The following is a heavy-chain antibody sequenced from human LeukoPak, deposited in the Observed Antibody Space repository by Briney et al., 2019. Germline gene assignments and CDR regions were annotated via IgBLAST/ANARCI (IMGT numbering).Heavy chain of an antibody. CDR2: IYTSGST. J-gene: IGHJ3*02. Sequence: SQTLSLTCTVSGGSISSGSYYWSWIRQPAGKGLEWIGRIYTSGSTNYNPSLKSRVTISVDTSKNQFSLKLSSVTAAGTAVYYCASLSCSSTSCYKGAFDIWGQGTMVTVSS. CDR3: ASLSCSSTSCYKGAFDI. D-gene: IGHD2-2*02. CDR1: GGSISSGSYY. V-gene: IGHV4-61*02.